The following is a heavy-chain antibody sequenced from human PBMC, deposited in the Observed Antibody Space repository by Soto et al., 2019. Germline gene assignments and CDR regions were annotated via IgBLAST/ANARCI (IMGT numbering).Heavy chain of an antibody. CDR3: AGLSVTGGVDV. Sequence: EVRLEESGGGFVQPGGALRLSCVFSGLTSSGVELNWVRQAAGKGLEWLSYISASGDTVDYIDSVRGRFTISRDNAKQSLFLQMSALRVEDTAVYYCAGLSVTGGVDVWGQGTTVTVSS. D-gene: IGHD2-21*02. J-gene: IGHJ6*02. CDR1: GLTSSGVE. V-gene: IGHV3-48*03. CDR2: ISASGDTV.